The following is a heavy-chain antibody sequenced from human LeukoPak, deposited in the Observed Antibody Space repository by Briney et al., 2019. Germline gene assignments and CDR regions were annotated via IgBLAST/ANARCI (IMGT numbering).Heavy chain of an antibody. CDR2: INWNGGST. Sequence: GGSLRLSCVASGFTFDDYGMNWVRQGPGKGLEWVSGINWNGGSTSYADSVKGRFTISRDNTKNSLFLQMNSLRAEDTALYYCARVPPDNWNFEYNWFDPWGQGTLVTVSS. D-gene: IGHD1-1*01. V-gene: IGHV3-20*04. J-gene: IGHJ5*02. CDR1: GFTFDDYG. CDR3: ARVPPDNWNFEYNWFDP.